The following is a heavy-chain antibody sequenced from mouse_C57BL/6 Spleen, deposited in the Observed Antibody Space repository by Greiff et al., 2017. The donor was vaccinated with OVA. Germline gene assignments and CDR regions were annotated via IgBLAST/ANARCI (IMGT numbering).Heavy chain of an antibody. Sequence: EVKLQESGPGLVKPSQSLSLTCSVTGYSITSGYYWNWIRQFPGNKLEWMGYISYDGSNNYNPSLKNRISITRDTSKNQFFLKLNSVTTEDTATYYCARERPSGSSFSFDYWGQGTTLTVSS. CDR3: ARERPSGSSFSFDY. V-gene: IGHV3-6*01. CDR2: ISYDGSN. CDR1: GYSITSGYY. D-gene: IGHD1-1*01. J-gene: IGHJ2*01.